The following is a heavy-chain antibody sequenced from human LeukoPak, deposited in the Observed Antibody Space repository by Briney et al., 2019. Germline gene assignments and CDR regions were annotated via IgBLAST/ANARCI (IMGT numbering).Heavy chain of an antibody. CDR3: ATLTFGGVIAPFDY. V-gene: IGHV3-23*01. CDR1: GFTFSSYG. D-gene: IGHD3-16*02. Sequence: GGSLRLSCAASGFTFSSYGMSWVRQAPGKGLEWVSAISGSGGSTYYADSVKGRFTISRDNSKNTLYLQMNSLRAEDTAVYYCATLTFGGVIAPFDYWGQGTLVTVSS. J-gene: IGHJ4*02. CDR2: ISGSGGST.